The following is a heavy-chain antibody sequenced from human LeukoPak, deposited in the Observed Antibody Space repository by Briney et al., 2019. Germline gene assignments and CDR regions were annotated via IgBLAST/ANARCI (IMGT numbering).Heavy chain of an antibody. J-gene: IGHJ4*02. Sequence: ASVKVSCKASGGTFSSYAISWVRQAPGQGLEWMGSIIPILGIANYAQKFQGRVTINADKSTSTAYMELSSLRSEDTAVYYCAIISSQIDHWGQGTLVTVSS. CDR2: IIPILGIA. D-gene: IGHD2-15*01. CDR3: AIISSQIDH. V-gene: IGHV1-69*04. CDR1: GGTFSSYA.